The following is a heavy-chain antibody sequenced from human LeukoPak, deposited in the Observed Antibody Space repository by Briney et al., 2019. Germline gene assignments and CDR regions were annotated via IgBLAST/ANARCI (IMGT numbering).Heavy chain of an antibody. D-gene: IGHD6-19*01. J-gene: IGHJ4*02. CDR2: INHSGST. Sequence: SETLSLTCAVYGGSFSGYYWAWIRQSPGKGLEWIGQINHSGSTNYNPSLKSRVTISVDTSKNQFSLKVRSVTAADTAVYSCAREREESRAWYERPHFDYWGQGALVTVSS. CDR1: GGSFSGYY. V-gene: IGHV4-34*01. CDR3: AREREESRAWYERPHFDY.